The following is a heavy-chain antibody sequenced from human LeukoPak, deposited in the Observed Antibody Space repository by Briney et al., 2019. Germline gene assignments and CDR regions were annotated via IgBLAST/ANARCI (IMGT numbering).Heavy chain of an antibody. CDR1: GFTFSSYW. Sequence: GSLRLSCAASGFTFSSYWMNWVRQPPGKGLEWIGSIYYTGNTYYNAFLKSRVTISIDTSKNQISLRLTSVTATDTAMYYCARQTGSGLFTLPGGQGTLVTVPS. V-gene: IGHV4-39*01. J-gene: IGHJ4*02. D-gene: IGHD3/OR15-3a*01. CDR3: ARQTGSGLFTLP. CDR2: IYYTGNT.